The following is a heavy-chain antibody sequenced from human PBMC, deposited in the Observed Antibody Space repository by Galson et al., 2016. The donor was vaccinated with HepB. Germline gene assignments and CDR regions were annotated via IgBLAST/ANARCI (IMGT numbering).Heavy chain of an antibody. V-gene: IGHV5-10-1*01. CDR2: IDPSDSYT. J-gene: IGHJ2*01. Sequence: QSGAEVKKPGESLKISCKASGYSFTSYWISWVRQMPGKGLEWMGRIDPSDSYTNYGPSFQGHVTISADKSISTVYLQWNSLKASDTAMYYCSSRPVSSGRYFDWYFDLWGRGTLVTVSS. CDR3: SSRPVSSGRYFDWYFDL. CDR1: GYSFTSYW. D-gene: IGHD1-26*01.